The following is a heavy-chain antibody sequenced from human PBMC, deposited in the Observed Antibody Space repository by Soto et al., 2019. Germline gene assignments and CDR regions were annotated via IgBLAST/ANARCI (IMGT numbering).Heavy chain of an antibody. CDR3: AKDGRITMVRGSFMDV. J-gene: IGHJ6*02. Sequence: QVQLVESGGGVVQPGRSLRLSCAASGFTFSSYGMHWVRQAPGKGLEWVAVISYDGSNKYYADSVKGRFTISRDNSKNTLYMQMNSLIAEDTAVYYCAKDGRITMVRGSFMDVWGQGTTVTVSS. CDR1: GFTFSSYG. CDR2: ISYDGSNK. V-gene: IGHV3-30*18. D-gene: IGHD3-10*01.